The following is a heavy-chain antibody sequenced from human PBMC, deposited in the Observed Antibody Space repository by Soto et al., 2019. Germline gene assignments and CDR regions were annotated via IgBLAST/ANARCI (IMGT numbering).Heavy chain of an antibody. CDR2: IYHSGST. CDR3: ARGQNGSGNYHKRYFEY. CDR1: GGSISSGGYS. Sequence: SETLSLTCAVSGGSISSGGYSWSWIRQPPGKGLEWIGYIYHSGSTYYNPSLKSRVTISVDRSKNQFSLNLSSVTAADTAVYYCARGQNGSGNYHKRYFEYWGQGTLVTVSS. D-gene: IGHD3-10*01. J-gene: IGHJ4*02. V-gene: IGHV4-30-2*01.